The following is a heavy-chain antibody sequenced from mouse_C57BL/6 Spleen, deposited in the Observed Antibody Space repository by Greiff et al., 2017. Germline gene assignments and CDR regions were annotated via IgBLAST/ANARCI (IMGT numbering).Heavy chain of an antibody. J-gene: IGHJ1*03. CDR2: ISSGGDYI. D-gene: IGHD1-1*01. Sequence: EVMLVESGEGLVKPGGSLKLSCAASGFTFSSYAMSWVRQTPEKRLEWVAYISSGGDYIYYADTVKGRFTISRDNARNTLYLQMSSLKSEDTAMYYCTGNYYGSSYWYFDVWGTGTTVTVSS. CDR1: GFTFSSYA. CDR3: TGNYYGSSYWYFDV. V-gene: IGHV5-9-1*02.